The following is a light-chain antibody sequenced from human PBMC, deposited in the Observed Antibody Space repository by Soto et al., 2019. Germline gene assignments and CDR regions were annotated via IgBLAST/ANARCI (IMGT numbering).Light chain of an antibody. J-gene: IGKJ1*01. Sequence: DIQMTQSPSSLSASVGDSVTITCRANQDISSYLIWYQHKLGQAPKLLIHAASTLASGVPSRFSGSESGTDSTLTISRLNHEDSETHYCQQSYPTPWTFGQGTKLEIK. CDR1: QDISSY. CDR2: AAS. CDR3: QQSYPTPWT. V-gene: IGKV1-39*01.